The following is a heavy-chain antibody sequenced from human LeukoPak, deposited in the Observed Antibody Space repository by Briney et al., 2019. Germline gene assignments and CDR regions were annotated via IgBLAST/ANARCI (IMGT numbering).Heavy chain of an antibody. CDR1: GGSFSGYY. V-gene: IGHV4-59*01. Sequence: SETLSLTCAVYGGSFSGYYWSWIRQPPGKGLEWIGYIYYSGSTNYNPSLKSRVTISVDTSKNQFSLKLSSVTAADTAVYYCARYRYSSSPSLFDYWGQGTLVTVSS. CDR2: IYYSGST. D-gene: IGHD6-6*01. J-gene: IGHJ4*02. CDR3: ARYRYSSSPSLFDY.